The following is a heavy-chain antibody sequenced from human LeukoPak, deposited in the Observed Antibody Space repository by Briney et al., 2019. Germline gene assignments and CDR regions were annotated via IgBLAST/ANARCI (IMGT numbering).Heavy chain of an antibody. J-gene: IGHJ4*02. CDR3: ARAFDIYSNYAGQWFY. CDR1: AYTFTGYY. V-gene: IGHV1-2*02. CDR2: INPNSGGT. D-gene: IGHD4-11*01. Sequence: ASVKVSCKASAYTFTGYYMHWVRQAPGQGLEWMGWINPNSGGTNYAQKFQGRVTMTRDTSISTAYMELSRLRSDDTAVYYCARAFDIYSNYAGQWFYWGQGTLVTVSS.